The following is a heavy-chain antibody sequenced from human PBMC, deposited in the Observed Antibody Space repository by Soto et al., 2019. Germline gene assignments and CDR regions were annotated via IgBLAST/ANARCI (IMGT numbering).Heavy chain of an antibody. CDR1: GGTFSSYT. CDR3: ARLTYDFWSGYSKLKNWFDP. CDR2: IIPILGIA. J-gene: IGHJ5*02. D-gene: IGHD3-3*01. V-gene: IGHV1-69*02. Sequence: ASVKVSCKASGGTFSSYTISWVRQAPGQGLEWMGRIIPILGIANYAQKFQGRVTITADKSTSTAYMELSSLRSEDTAVYYCARLTYDFWSGYSKLKNWFDPWGQGTLVTSPQ.